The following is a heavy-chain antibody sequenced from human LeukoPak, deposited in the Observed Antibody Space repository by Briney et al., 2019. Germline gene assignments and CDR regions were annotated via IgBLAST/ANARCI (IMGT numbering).Heavy chain of an antibody. CDR3: ARTLAYCGGDCYPNWFDP. D-gene: IGHD2-21*02. CDR1: GGSFSGYY. V-gene: IGHV4-34*01. Sequence: PSETLSLTCAVSGGSFSGYYWTWIRQPPGKGLEWIGEINHSGSANYNPSLKSRVTISVDTSKNQFSLKLSSVTAADTAVYYCARTLAYCGGDCYPNWFDPWGQGTLVTVSS. J-gene: IGHJ5*02. CDR2: INHSGSA.